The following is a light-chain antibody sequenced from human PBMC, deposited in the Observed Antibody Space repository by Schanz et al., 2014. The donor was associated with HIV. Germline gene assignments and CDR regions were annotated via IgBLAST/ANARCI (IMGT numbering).Light chain of an antibody. V-gene: IGLV6-57*02. CDR3: QSYDSSNQGV. CDR2: EDN. J-gene: IGLJ3*02. CDR1: SGSIASNY. Sequence: NFMLTQPHSVSESPGKTVTISCTGSSGSIASNYVQWYQQRPGSAPPTVIYEDNQRPSGVPDRFSGSIDSSSNSASLTISGLKTEDEADYYCQSYDSSNQGVFGGGTKLTVL.